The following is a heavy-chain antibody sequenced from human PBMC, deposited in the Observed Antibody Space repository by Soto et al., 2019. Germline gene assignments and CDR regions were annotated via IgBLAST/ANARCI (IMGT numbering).Heavy chain of an antibody. J-gene: IGHJ5*02. CDR2: IIPIFGTA. D-gene: IGHD5-12*01. CDR3: ARVLSGYQNWFDP. CDR1: GGTFSSYA. V-gene: IGHV1-69*13. Sequence: SRKVSCKASGGTFSSYAISWVRQAPGQGLEWMGGIIPIFGTANYAQKFQGRVTITADESTSTAYMELSSLRSEDTAVYYCARVLSGYQNWFDPWGQGTLVTGSS.